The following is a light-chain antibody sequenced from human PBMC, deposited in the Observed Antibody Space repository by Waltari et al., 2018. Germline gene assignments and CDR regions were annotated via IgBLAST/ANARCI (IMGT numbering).Light chain of an antibody. CDR1: SLRSYH. CDR2: DQN. V-gene: IGLV3-19*01. J-gene: IGLJ2*01. Sequence: TQDPAVSVAVGQTVRNTCQGDSLRSYHADWHQQRPGQAPKLLIYDQNNRPSGVPGRFSGSSSDNTASLTITGAQAEDEAYYYCHSRDASGVGGAFGGGTKLTVL. CDR3: HSRDASGVGGA.